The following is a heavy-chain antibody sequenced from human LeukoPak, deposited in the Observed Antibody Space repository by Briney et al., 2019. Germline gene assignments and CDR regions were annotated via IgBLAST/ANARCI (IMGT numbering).Heavy chain of an antibody. CDR1: GFTFSSYA. Sequence: PGGSLRLSCAASGFTFSSYAMPWVRQAPGKGLEWVALISFDGRNRYYADSVKGRFTISRDNSKKTLYVQMNSLRAEDTAVYYCVRPRGIAAAGIFGAFDYWGQGILVTVSS. J-gene: IGHJ4*02. V-gene: IGHV3-30*04. CDR2: ISFDGRNR. D-gene: IGHD6-13*01. CDR3: VRPRGIAAAGIFGAFDY.